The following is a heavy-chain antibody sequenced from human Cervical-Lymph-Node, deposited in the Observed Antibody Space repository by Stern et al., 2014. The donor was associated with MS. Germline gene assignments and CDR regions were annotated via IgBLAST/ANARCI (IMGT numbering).Heavy chain of an antibody. CDR1: GDSISSSNW. D-gene: IGHD6-13*01. J-gene: IGHJ5*02. V-gene: IGHV4-4*02. CDR3: VRALGSSSFRYWFDP. Sequence: VQLVESGPGLVKPSGTLSLTCAVSGDSISSSNWWSWVRQSPGKGLAWVGDIYHAGTTNYNSTLKSRLTISAANSQNPFSLKLTSLTAADTAVYYCVRALGSSSFRYWFDPWGQGTLVIVSS. CDR2: IYHAGTT.